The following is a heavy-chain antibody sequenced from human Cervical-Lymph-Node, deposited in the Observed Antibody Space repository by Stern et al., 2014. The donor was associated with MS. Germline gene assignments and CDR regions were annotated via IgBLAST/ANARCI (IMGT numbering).Heavy chain of an antibody. CDR3: ARALEPRVSYYGMDV. Sequence: QVQLVQSGAEVKKPGSSVKVSCKASGGTFSSYAISWVRQAPGQGLEWMGGIIPIFGTANYAQKVQGRVTITADESTSKDYMELSSLRSEDTAVYYCARALEPRVSYYGMDVWGQGTPVTVSS. CDR1: GGTFSSYA. CDR2: IIPIFGTA. V-gene: IGHV1-69*01. D-gene: IGHD1-14*01. J-gene: IGHJ6*02.